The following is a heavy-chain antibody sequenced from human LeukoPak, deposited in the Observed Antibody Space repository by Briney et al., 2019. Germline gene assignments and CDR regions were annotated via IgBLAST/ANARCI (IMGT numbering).Heavy chain of an antibody. CDR3: ARDLRAAAGGGYDFDY. Sequence: ASVKVSCKASGYNLLTYGISWVRQAPGQGLEWLGWISAYNGKTNYAHKVQGRLTMTIETSTHTAFMELSSLRSDDTAIYYCARDLRAAAGGGYDFDYWGQGTLVTVSS. D-gene: IGHD6-13*01. V-gene: IGHV1-18*01. CDR1: GYNLLTYG. J-gene: IGHJ4*02. CDR2: ISAYNGKT.